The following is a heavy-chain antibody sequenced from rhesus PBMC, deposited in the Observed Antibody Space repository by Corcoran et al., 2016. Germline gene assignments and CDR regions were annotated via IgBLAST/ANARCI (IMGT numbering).Heavy chain of an antibody. CDR3: ASPFERGRFEV. CDR2: IFAKRVTT. J-gene: IGHJ5-1*01. D-gene: IGHD3-34*01. Sequence: QVRLQESGPGLVQSSETLSLTCAVSGGSMSERSFWTWIRQQPGKGLECNGNIFAKRVTTTNPTPNRRFPISKDTSNTLFFLKVTSVTAAGTAVYYCASPFERGRFEVWGAGIFVTVSS. CDR1: GGSMSERSF. V-gene: IGHV4S9*01.